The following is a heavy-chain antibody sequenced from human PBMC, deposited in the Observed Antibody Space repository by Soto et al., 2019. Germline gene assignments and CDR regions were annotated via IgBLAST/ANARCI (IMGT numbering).Heavy chain of an antibody. CDR2: ISSSSSYI. Sequence: GGSLRLSCAASGFTFSSYSMNWVRQAPGKGLEWVSSISSSSSYIYYADSVKGRFTISRDNAKNSLYLQMNSLRAEDTAVYYCARNGLEDIVVVPAASYYMDVWGKGTTVTVSS. D-gene: IGHD2-2*01. CDR3: ARNGLEDIVVVPAASYYMDV. J-gene: IGHJ6*03. V-gene: IGHV3-21*01. CDR1: GFTFSSYS.